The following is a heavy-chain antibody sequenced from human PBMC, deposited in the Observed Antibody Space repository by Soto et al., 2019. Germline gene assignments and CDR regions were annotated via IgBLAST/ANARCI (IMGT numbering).Heavy chain of an antibody. CDR3: ANGRFLEWLLPDNWFDP. CDR1: GYTFSGHW. D-gene: IGHD3-3*01. V-gene: IGHV5-10-1*01. Sequence: GESLKISCKTSGYTFSGHWISWVRQVPGRGLQWMGNIDPSDSYINYNPAFRGHVTFSVDKSSSTAYLHWSSLGPSDTAVYYCANGRFLEWLLPDNWFDPWGQGTLVTVSS. CDR2: IDPSDSYI. J-gene: IGHJ5*02.